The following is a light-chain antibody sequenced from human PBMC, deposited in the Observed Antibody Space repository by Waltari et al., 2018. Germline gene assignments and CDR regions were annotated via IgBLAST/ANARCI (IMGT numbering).Light chain of an antibody. J-gene: IGKJ1*01. CDR1: QGISSW. Sequence: DIQMTQSPSSLCASVGDSVTITCRASQGISSWLAWYQQKPGKAPKLLIYKASSLESGVPSRFSGSGSGTDFTLTISSLQPEDFATYYCQQYNSAPWTFGQGTKVEIK. CDR2: KAS. V-gene: IGKV1-5*03. CDR3: QQYNSAPWT.